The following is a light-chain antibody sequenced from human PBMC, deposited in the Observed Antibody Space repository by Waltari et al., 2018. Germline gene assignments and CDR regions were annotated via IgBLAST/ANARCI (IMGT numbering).Light chain of an antibody. J-gene: IGLJ2*01. CDR1: SSDLGDYNY. CDR2: DVS. CDR3: CSYVGSNTLVV. Sequence: QSALTQPRSVSGSPGQSVTISCTGTSSDLGDYNYVSWYQQHPRKAPKLMIYDVSERPSGVPDRFSGSKSGNTASLTISGLQAEDEADYYCCSYVGSNTLVVFGGGTKLTVL. V-gene: IGLV2-11*01.